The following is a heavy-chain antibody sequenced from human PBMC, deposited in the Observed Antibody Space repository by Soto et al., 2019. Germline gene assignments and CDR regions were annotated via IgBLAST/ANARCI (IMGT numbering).Heavy chain of an antibody. CDR2: ISYDGSNK. D-gene: IGHD3-10*01. CDR3: ARDWVWFGAHTIDY. CDR1: GFTFSNYG. J-gene: IGHJ4*02. Sequence: QVQLVESGGGVVQPGGSLRLSCAASGFTFSNYGMHWVRQAPGKGLEWVAVISYDGSNKYYADSVKGRFTISRDNSKNLLYLQMNSLTTEDTAVYYCARDWVWFGAHTIDYWGQGTLVTVSS. V-gene: IGHV3-30*03.